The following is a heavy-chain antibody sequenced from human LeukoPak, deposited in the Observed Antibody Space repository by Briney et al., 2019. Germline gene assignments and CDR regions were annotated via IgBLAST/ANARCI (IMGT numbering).Heavy chain of an antibody. CDR2: IYINGDT. CDR1: GDSITSFY. V-gene: IGHV4-4*09. D-gene: IGHD1-7*01. J-gene: IGHJ5*02. Sequence: SETLSLTCSVSGDSITSFYWSWIRQAPGKGLECIGFIYINGDTSYNPSLKGRATLSLDTSRNQFSLRLTSVTAADTAVYYCAKTARTFPSWGPGILVAVSS. CDR3: AKTARTFPS.